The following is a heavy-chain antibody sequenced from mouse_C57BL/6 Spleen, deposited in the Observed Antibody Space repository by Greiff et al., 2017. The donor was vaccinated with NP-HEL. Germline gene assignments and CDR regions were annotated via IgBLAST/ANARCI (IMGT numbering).Heavy chain of an antibody. V-gene: IGHV1-80*01. Sequence: QVQLQQSGAELVKPGASVKISCKASGYAFSSYWMNWVKQRPGQGLEWIGQIYPGDGDTNYNGKFKGKATLTADKSSSTAYMQLSSLTSEDSAVFVRARAPRTDWYFDVWGTGTTVTVSS. CDR3: ARAPRTDWYFDV. J-gene: IGHJ1*03. CDR1: GYAFSSYW. CDR2: IYPGDGDT.